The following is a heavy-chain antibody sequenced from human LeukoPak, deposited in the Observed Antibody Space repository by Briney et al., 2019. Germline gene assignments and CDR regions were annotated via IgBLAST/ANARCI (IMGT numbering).Heavy chain of an antibody. CDR3: AREGYFGSGIDYYYGMDV. J-gene: IGHJ6*02. CDR1: GFTFTNYG. V-gene: IGHV1-18*01. CDR2: ISAYNGNT. Sequence: GASVKVSCKASGFTFTNYGISWVRQAPGQGLEWMGWISAYNGNTNCAQKFQGRVTMTTDTSTTTAYMELRSLRSDDTAVYYCAREGYFGSGIDYYYGMDVWGQGTTVTVSS. D-gene: IGHD3-10*01.